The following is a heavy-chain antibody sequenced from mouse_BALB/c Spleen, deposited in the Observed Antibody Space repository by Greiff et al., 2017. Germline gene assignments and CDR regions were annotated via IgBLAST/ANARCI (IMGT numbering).Heavy chain of an antibody. CDR1: GFTFSSYT. CDR2: ISNGGGST. V-gene: IGHV5-12-2*01. J-gene: IGHJ4*01. Sequence: EVKVEESGGGLVQPGGSLKLSCAASGFTFSSYTMSWVRQTPEKRLEWVAYISNGGGSTYYPDTVKGRFTISRDNAKNTLYLQMSSLKSEDTAMYYCARHELLWSDYYAMDYWGQGTAVTVSS. CDR3: ARHELLWSDYYAMDY. D-gene: IGHD2-1*01.